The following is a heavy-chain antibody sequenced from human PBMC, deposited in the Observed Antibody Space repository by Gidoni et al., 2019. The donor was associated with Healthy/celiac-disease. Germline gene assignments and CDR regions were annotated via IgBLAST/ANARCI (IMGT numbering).Heavy chain of an antibody. Sequence: VQLQQWRAGLLKHSDSLSLTSAAYGGSFSGYYWSWSRQAPGKGLEWIGEINHSGRTNYNPAHKSQGTIAVDTAKNQFSRKLSSVTAADTAVYYCAREGNFYYGMDVWGQGTTVTVSS. CDR1: GGSFSGYY. J-gene: IGHJ6*02. D-gene: IGHD3-10*01. CDR3: AREGNFYYGMDV. CDR2: INHSGRT. V-gene: IGHV4-34*01.